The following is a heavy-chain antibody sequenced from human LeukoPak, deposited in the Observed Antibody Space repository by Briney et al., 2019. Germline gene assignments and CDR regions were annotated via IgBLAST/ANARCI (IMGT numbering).Heavy chain of an antibody. D-gene: IGHD3-22*01. CDR1: GGSISSSNW. CDR2: IYHSGST. V-gene: IGHV4-4*02. J-gene: IGHJ3*02. Sequence: PSDTLSLTCALSGGSISSSNWWSWVRQPPGKGLDWIGEIYHSGSTNYNPSLKSRVTISVDKSKNQFSLNLRSVTAADTSVYYCARDGRGHQYYYDSSGYVDAFDIWGQGTMVTVSS. CDR3: ARDGRGHQYYYDSSGYVDAFDI.